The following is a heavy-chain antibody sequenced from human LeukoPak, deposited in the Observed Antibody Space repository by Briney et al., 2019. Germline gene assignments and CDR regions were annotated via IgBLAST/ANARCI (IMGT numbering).Heavy chain of an antibody. CDR1: GYTFTSYD. J-gene: IGHJ6*02. CDR2: MNPNSGNT. V-gene: IGHV1-8*01. D-gene: IGHD6-6*01. CDR3: ARFFRQQLVLGYYCYGMDV. Sequence: ASVKVSWKASGYTFTSYDINWVRQATGQGLEWMGWMNPNSGNTGYAQKFQGRVTMTRNTSISTAYMELSSLRSEDTAVYYCARFFRQQLVLGYYCYGMDVWGQGTTVTVSS.